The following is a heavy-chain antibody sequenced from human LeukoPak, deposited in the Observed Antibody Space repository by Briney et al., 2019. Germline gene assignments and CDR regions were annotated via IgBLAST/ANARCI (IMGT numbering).Heavy chain of an antibody. Sequence: SETLSLTCTVSGGSISSDNYYWGWIRQPPGKGLEWIGYIYYSGSTNYNPSLKSRVTISVDTSKNQFSLKLSSVTAADTAVYYCARESADYGDSFDYWGQGTLVTVSS. V-gene: IGHV4-61*01. D-gene: IGHD4-17*01. CDR3: ARESADYGDSFDY. J-gene: IGHJ4*02. CDR1: GGSISSDNYY. CDR2: IYYSGST.